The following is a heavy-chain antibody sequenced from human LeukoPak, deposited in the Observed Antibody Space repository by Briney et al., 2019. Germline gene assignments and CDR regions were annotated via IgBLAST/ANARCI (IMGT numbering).Heavy chain of an antibody. Sequence: GASVKVSCKASGGTFSSYAISWVRQAPGQGLEWMGGIIPIFGTANYAQKFQGRVTITTDESTSTAYMELSSLRSEDTAVYYCARQLRVLEWLIFDYWRQGTLVTVSS. CDR3: ARQLRVLEWLIFDY. CDR1: GGTFSSYA. CDR2: IIPIFGTA. J-gene: IGHJ4*02. D-gene: IGHD3-3*01. V-gene: IGHV1-69*05.